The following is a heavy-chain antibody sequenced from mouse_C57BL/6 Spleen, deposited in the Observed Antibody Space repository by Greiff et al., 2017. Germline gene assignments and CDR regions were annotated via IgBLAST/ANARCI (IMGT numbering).Heavy chain of an antibody. CDR3: ARYYYGSSMKYYFDY. CDR1: GYTFTSYW. D-gene: IGHD1-1*01. Sequence: QVQLKQPGAELVKPGASVKLSCKASGYTFTSYWMHWVKQRPGRGLEWIGRIDPNSGGTKYNEKFKSKATLTVDKPSSTAYMQLSSLTSEDSAVYYCARYYYGSSMKYYFDYWGQGTTLTVSS. V-gene: IGHV1-72*01. CDR2: IDPNSGGT. J-gene: IGHJ2*01.